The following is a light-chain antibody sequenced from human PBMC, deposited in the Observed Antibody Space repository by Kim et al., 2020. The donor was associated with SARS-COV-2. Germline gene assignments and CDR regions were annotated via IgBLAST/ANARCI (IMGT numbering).Light chain of an antibody. CDR1: NIGSKN. V-gene: IGLV3-9*01. CDR3: QVWDSSPRV. J-gene: IGLJ2*01. Sequence: SVALGQTARITCGGNNIGSKNVHWYQRKPGQAPVLVIYRDSNRPSGIPERFSGSNSGNTATLTISRAQAGDEADYYCQVWDSSPRVFGGGTQLTVL. CDR2: RDS.